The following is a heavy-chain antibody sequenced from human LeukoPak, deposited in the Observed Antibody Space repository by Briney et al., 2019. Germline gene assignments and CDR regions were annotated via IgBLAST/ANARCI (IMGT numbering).Heavy chain of an antibody. CDR1: AFTLSHYD. Sequence: PGGSLRLSCAVSAFTLSHYDIHWVPQATGTGVEWVSTIDTAGATYYPGSVKGRFTIPRENAKNSLYLQINSLRAGDTAVYYCARGAGEYYDSTRGAFDIWGQGTMVTVSS. J-gene: IGHJ3*02. V-gene: IGHV3-13*01. CDR3: ARGAGEYYDSTRGAFDI. CDR2: IDTAGAT. D-gene: IGHD3-22*01.